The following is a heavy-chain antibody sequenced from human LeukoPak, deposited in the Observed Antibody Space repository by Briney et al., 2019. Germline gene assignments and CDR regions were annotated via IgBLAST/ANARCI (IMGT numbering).Heavy chain of an antibody. CDR1: GYTFTSYY. V-gene: IGHV1-46*03. CDR3: ARDSSVAGDAFDI. D-gene: IGHD2-15*01. CDR2: INPSGGST. J-gene: IGHJ3*02. Sequence: ASVKVSCKASGYTFTSYYMHWVRQAPGQGLEWMGVINPSGGSTSYAQKFQGRVTMTRDTSTSTVYMELSSLRSEDTAVYYCARDSSVAGDAFDIWGQGTMVTVSS.